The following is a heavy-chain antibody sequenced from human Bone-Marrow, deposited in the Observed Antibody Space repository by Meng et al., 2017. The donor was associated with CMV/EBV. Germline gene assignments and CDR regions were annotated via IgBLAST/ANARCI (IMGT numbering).Heavy chain of an antibody. J-gene: IGHJ5*02. Sequence: ASVKVSCKASGYTFTGYYMHWVRQAPGQGLEWMGWINPNSGGTNYAQKFQGRVTMTRDTSISTAYMELSRLRSDDTAVYYCARAGGDFWSGYFNWFDPWGQGTLVTVSS. V-gene: IGHV1-2*02. D-gene: IGHD3-3*01. CDR3: ARAGGDFWSGYFNWFDP. CDR2: INPNSGGT. CDR1: GYTFTGYY.